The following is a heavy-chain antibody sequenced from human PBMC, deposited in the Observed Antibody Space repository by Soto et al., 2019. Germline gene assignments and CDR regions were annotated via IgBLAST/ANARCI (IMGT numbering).Heavy chain of an antibody. J-gene: IGHJ6*02. CDR3: ATDALGGSRYYYYYGMDV. V-gene: IGHV1-24*01. D-gene: IGHD1-26*01. Sequence: QVQLVQSGAEVKKPGASVKVSCKVSGYTLTELSMHWVRQAPGKGLEWMGGFDPEDGETIYAQKFQGRVTMTEDTSTDTAYMELSSLRSEDTAVYYCATDALGGSRYYYYYGMDVWGQGTTVTVSS. CDR2: FDPEDGET. CDR1: GYTLTELS.